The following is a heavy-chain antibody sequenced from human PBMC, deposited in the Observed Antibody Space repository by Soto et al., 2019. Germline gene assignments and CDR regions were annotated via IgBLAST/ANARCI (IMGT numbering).Heavy chain of an antibody. D-gene: IGHD2-2*02. CDR3: ARDAIVLVPAAIHAEYFQH. CDR2: ISAYNGNT. J-gene: IGHJ1*01. CDR1: GYTFTSYG. V-gene: IGHV1-18*01. Sequence: GASVKVSCKASGYTFTSYGISWVRQAPGQGLEWMGWISAYNGNTNYAQKLQGRVTMTTDTSTSTAYMELRSLRSDDTAVYYCARDAIVLVPAAIHAEYFQHWGQGTLVTVSS.